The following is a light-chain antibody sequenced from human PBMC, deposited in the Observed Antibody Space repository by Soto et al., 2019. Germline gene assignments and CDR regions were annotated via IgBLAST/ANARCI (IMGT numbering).Light chain of an antibody. CDR1: QSVLYSSNNKNY. CDR3: QHYYSDPPWT. Sequence: DIVMTQSPDSLAVSLGERATINCRSSQSVLYSSNNKNYLGWYQRKPGQPPKLLIYWASTRESGVPDRFSGSGSGTDFTLTISSLQAEDVAVYYCQHYYSDPPWTFGQGTKGEIK. V-gene: IGKV4-1*01. CDR2: WAS. J-gene: IGKJ1*01.